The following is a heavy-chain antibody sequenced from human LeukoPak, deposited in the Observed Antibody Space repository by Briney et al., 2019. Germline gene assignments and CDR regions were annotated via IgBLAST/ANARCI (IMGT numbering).Heavy chain of an antibody. CDR3: ARDGYYDNYFDF. D-gene: IGHD3-22*01. CDR2: IYYSGST. CDR1: GGSISSNY. Sequence: SETLSLTCTVSGGSISSNYWSWIRQPPGKGLEWIGYIYYSGSTNYNPSLKSRVTISVDTSKNQFSLKLSSVTAADTAVYYCARDGYYDNYFDFWGQGTLVTVSS. V-gene: IGHV4-59*01. J-gene: IGHJ4*02.